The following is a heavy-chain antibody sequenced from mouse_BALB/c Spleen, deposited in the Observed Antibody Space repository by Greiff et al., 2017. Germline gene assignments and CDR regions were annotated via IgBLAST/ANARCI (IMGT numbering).Heavy chain of an antibody. CDR1: GYTFTSYD. CDR2: IYPGDGST. J-gene: IGHJ4*01. Sequence: QVQLQKSGPELVKPGALVKISCKASGYTFTSYDINWVKQRPGQGLEWIGWIYPGDGSTKYNEKFKGKATLTADKSSSTAYMQLSSLTSENSAVYFCARKGPTTAGAMDYWGQGTSVTVSS. V-gene: IGHV1S56*01. D-gene: IGHD1-2*01. CDR3: ARKGPTTAGAMDY.